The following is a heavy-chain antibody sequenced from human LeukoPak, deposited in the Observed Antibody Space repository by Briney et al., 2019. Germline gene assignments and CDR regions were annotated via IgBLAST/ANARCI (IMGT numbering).Heavy chain of an antibody. CDR2: INPNTADT. J-gene: IGHJ4*02. CDR3: ARLRDYSASWRGSASRY. CDR1: GYTFTGYY. Sequence: ASVKVSCKASGYTFTGYYMHWVRQAPGQGLEWMGWINPNTADTNYAQKFQGRVTMTRDTSISTAYMELRRLTYDDTAVYYCARLRDYSASWRGSASRYWGQGTLVTVSS. V-gene: IGHV1-2*02. D-gene: IGHD4-11*01.